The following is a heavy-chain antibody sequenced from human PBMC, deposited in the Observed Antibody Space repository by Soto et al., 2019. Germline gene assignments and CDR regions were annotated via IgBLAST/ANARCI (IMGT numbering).Heavy chain of an antibody. D-gene: IGHD3-10*01. CDR1: GITFSGYA. V-gene: IGHV3-23*01. CDR3: AKDRQSTYRFGSGTI. CDR2: ISGSGKTR. Sequence: EVQLLESGGDLVQPGGSLRLSCASSGITFSGYAMSWARQAPGEGRARFAGISGSGKTRFYADSVEGRFTISRDNPNNPLYLQMNSLRADDAATYYCAKDRQSTYRFGSGTIWGQGTQVTVSS. J-gene: IGHJ4*02.